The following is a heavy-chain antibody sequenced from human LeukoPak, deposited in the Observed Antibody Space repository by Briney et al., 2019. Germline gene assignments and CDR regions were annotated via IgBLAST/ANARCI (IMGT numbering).Heavy chain of an antibody. Sequence: GGSLRLSCAASGFTVSSNYMGWVRQAPGKGLEWVSVIYSGGSTYYADSVKGRFTISRDNSKSTLYIQMNSLRAEDTAVYYCARAKPKNMVRGLIMRRESRYYFDYWGQGTLVTVSS. J-gene: IGHJ4*02. CDR2: IYSGGST. CDR1: GFTVSSNY. V-gene: IGHV3-53*01. CDR3: ARAKPKNMVRGLIMRRESRYYFDY. D-gene: IGHD3-10*01.